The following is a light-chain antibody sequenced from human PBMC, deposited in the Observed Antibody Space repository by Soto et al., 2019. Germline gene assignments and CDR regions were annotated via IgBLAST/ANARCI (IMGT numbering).Light chain of an antibody. Sequence: QSALTQPSSVSGSPSQSIAISCTGTSSDIGAYNYVSWYQQHPGKAPKLIIYDVTNRPAGISSRFSASKSGNTASLTISVLQAEDEADYYCCSYKSSSTLYVFGTGTKVTVL. CDR3: CSYKSSSTLYV. V-gene: IGLV2-14*03. CDR1: SSDIGAYNY. J-gene: IGLJ1*01. CDR2: DVT.